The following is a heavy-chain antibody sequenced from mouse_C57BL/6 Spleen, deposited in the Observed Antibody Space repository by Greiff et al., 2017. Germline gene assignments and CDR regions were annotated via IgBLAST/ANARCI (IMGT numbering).Heavy chain of an antibody. CDR1: GFTFTDYY. CDR3: ARIYYDYGLDY. V-gene: IGHV7-3*01. J-gene: IGHJ2*01. Sequence: EVHLVESGGGLVQPGGSLSLSCAASGFTFTDYYMSWVRQPPGKALEWLGFIRNKANGYTTEYSASVKGRFTISRDNSQSILYLQMNALRAEDSATYYCARIYYDYGLDYWGQGTTLTVSS. CDR2: IRNKANGYTT. D-gene: IGHD2-4*01.